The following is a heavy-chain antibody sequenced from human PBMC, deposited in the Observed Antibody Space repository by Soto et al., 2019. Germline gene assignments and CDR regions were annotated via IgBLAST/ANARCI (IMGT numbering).Heavy chain of an antibody. Sequence: QVQLQESGPGLVKPSQTLSLTCTVSGGSISSGDYYWSWLRQHPQKGLEWIGYIYYTGSAYYNPSLKSRVTISVDTSKNQFSLRVSSVTAADTAVYYCARDFHTALTKNWLDSRGQGTLVTVSS. J-gene: IGHJ5*01. CDR3: ARDFHTALTKNWLDS. V-gene: IGHV4-31*03. CDR1: GGSISSGDYY. D-gene: IGHD4-4*01. CDR2: IYYTGSA.